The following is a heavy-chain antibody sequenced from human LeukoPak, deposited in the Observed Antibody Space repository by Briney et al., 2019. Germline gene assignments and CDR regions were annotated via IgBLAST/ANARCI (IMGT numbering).Heavy chain of an antibody. V-gene: IGHV3-74*01. Sequence: PGASLRLSCAASGFTFSSYWMHWVRQAPGKGLVWVSRINSDGSSTSYADSVKGRFPISRDNAKNTLYLQMNSLRAEDTAVYYRAGVRGEHQYYFDYWGQGTLVTVSS. CDR3: AGVRGEHQYYFDY. D-gene: IGHD2-2*01. CDR2: INSDGSST. CDR1: GFTFSSYW. J-gene: IGHJ4*02.